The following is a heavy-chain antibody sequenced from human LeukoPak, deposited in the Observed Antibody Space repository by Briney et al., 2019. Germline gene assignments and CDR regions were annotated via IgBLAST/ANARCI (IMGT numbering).Heavy chain of an antibody. J-gene: IGHJ4*02. V-gene: IGHV3-15*01. CDR2: IKSKTDNGTI. CDR3: TTHMRLPSPPYHYDY. Sequence: TGGSLRLSCAASGFIFSNAWMRWVRQAPGKGLEWVGRIKSKTDNGTIDYATPVEDRFTISRDDSKNTLYLQMNSLKPEDTGVYYCTTHMRLPSPPYHYDYWGQGTLVTVSS. D-gene: IGHD3-16*01. CDR1: GFIFSNAW.